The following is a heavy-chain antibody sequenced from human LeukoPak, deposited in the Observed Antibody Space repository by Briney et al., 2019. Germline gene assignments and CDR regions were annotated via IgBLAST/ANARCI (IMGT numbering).Heavy chain of an antibody. CDR1: GGTFSRYS. V-gene: IGHV1-69*13. CDR2: IIPNFGTT. Sequence: GASVKVSCKASGGTFSRYSITWARQAPAQGLEWMGGIIPNFGTTNYAQNFQGRVTITADESTSTAYMELSSLRSEDTAVYYCARDRSITMVRGVIGWFDPWGQGTLVTVSS. J-gene: IGHJ5*02. D-gene: IGHD3-10*01. CDR3: ARDRSITMVRGVIGWFDP.